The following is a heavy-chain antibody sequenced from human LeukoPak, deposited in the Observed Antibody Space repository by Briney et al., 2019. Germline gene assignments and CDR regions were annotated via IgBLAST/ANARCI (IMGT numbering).Heavy chain of an antibody. CDR3: ARTYDYIWGSFRSHSFDS. CDR1: GGSISSNNYY. J-gene: IGHJ4*02. D-gene: IGHD3-16*02. V-gene: IGHV4-39*01. Sequence: SETLSLTCTVSGGSISSNNYYWGWIRQPPGEGLEWIGSLYYSGSAYYNPSLKSRVTISVDASKNQFSLKLSSVTAADTGVYYCARTYDYIWGSFRSHSFDSWGQGTLVAVSS. CDR2: LYYSGSA.